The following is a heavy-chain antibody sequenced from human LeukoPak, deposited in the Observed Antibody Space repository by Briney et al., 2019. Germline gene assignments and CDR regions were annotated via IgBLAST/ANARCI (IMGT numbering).Heavy chain of an antibody. J-gene: IGHJ4*02. CDR1: GFTFSSYA. V-gene: IGHV3-23*01. D-gene: IGHD3-22*01. Sequence: GGSLRLSCAASGFTFSSYAMSWVRQAPGKGLEWVSAISGSGGSTYYADPVKGRFTISRDNSKNTLYLQMNSLRAEDTAVYYCAKSYSSGYYYPFDYWGQRTLVTVSS. CDR2: ISGSGGST. CDR3: AKSYSSGYYYPFDY.